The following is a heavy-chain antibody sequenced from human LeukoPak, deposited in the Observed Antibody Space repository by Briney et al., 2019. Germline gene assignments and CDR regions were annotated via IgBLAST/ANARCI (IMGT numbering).Heavy chain of an antibody. Sequence: SETLSLTCTVSGGSISSGSYYWSWIRQPAGKGLEWIGEINHSGSTNYNPSLKSRVTISVDTSKNQFSLKLSSVTAADTAVYYCASSSCSSTSCYGDAFDIWGQGTMVTVSS. J-gene: IGHJ3*02. CDR2: INHSGST. D-gene: IGHD2-2*01. V-gene: IGHV4-61*09. CDR3: ASSSCSSTSCYGDAFDI. CDR1: GGSISSGSYY.